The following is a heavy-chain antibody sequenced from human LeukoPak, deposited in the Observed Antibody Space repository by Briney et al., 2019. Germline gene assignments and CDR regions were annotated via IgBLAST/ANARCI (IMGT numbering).Heavy chain of an antibody. CDR2: ISSSSSYI. D-gene: IGHD3-16*02. J-gene: IGHJ4*02. CDR1: GFTFSSYS. V-gene: IGHV3-21*01. Sequence: SGGSLRLSCAASGFTFSSYSMNWVRQAPGKGLEWVSSISSSSSYIYYADSVKGRFTISRDNAKNSLYLQMNSLRAEDTAVYYCALEDDYVWGSYRSMDYWGQGTLVTVSS. CDR3: ALEDDYVWGSYRSMDY.